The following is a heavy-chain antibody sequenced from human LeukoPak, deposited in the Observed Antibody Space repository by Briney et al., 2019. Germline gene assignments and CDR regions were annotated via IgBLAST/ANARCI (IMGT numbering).Heavy chain of an antibody. CDR1: GFTFSSYD. CDR2: LRYDGSNK. CDR3: AKDRISMVRGVSDY. D-gene: IGHD3-10*01. Sequence: GGSLRLSCAASGFTFSSYDMHWVRQAPGKGLEWVALLRYDGSNKYYADSVKGRFTISRDNSKNTLYLQMNSLRAEDTAVYYCAKDRISMVRGVSDYWGQGTLVTVSS. V-gene: IGHV3-30*02. J-gene: IGHJ4*02.